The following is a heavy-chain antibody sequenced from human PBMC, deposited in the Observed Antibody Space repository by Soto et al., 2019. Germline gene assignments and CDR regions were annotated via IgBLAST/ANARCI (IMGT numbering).Heavy chain of an antibody. J-gene: IGHJ5*02. CDR3: ARVYGGYVGWFDP. V-gene: IGHV5-10-1*01. CDR1: GYSFTSYW. CDR2: IDPSDSYT. Sequence: GESLKISCKGSGYSFTSYWISWVRQMPGKGLEWMGRIDPSDSYTNYSPSFQGHVTISADKSISTAYLQWSSLKTSDTAMYYCARVYGGYVGWFDPWGQGTLVTVSS. D-gene: IGHD5-12*01.